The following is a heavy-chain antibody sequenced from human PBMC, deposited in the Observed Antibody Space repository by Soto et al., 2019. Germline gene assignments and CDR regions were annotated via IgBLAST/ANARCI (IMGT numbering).Heavy chain of an antibody. CDR1: GFTFSRHS. D-gene: IGHD2-15*01. Sequence: EVQLVASGGGLVQPGGSLRLSCAASGFTFSRHSMNWVRRAPGKGLEWVSYISSSTRTIYYAYSVKGRFTVPRDNANNSLDLKMTSLPAEATAGYYCARDQDMGYFAYWGQGTLVTVSS. CDR3: ARDQDMGYFAY. CDR2: ISSSTRTI. J-gene: IGHJ4*02. V-gene: IGHV3-48*01.